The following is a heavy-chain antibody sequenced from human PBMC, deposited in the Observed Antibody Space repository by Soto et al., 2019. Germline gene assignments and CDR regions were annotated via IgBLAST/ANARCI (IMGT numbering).Heavy chain of an antibody. J-gene: IGHJ6*02. CDR1: GFTFSSYG. CDR2: IWYDGSNK. CDR3: AREGCSSTSCLSGGLDV. V-gene: IGHV3-33*01. D-gene: IGHD2-2*01. Sequence: QVQLVESGGGVVQPGRSLRLSCAASGFTFSSYGMHWVRQAPGKGLEWVAVIWYDGSNKYYADSVKGRFTISRDNSKNTLYLQMNSLSAEDTAVYYCAREGCSSTSCLSGGLDVWGQGTTVTVSS.